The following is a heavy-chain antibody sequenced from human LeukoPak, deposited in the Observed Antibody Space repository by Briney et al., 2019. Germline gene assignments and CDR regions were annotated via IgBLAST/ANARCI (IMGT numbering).Heavy chain of an antibody. Sequence: GGSLRLSCVASGFTVSSNYMSWVRQAPGKGLEWVSVIYSGDNTYYVDSVKGRFTISRDSSKNTLYLQMNSLRAEDTAVYYCARDYYDILTANRQTKSSYFDYWGQGTLVTVSS. V-gene: IGHV3-66*01. CDR1: GFTVSSNY. CDR3: ARDYYDILTANRQTKSSYFDY. J-gene: IGHJ4*02. D-gene: IGHD3-9*01. CDR2: IYSGDNT.